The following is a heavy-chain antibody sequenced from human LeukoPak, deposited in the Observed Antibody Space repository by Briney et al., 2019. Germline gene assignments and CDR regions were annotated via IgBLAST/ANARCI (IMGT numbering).Heavy chain of an antibody. CDR2: INHSGST. V-gene: IGHV4-34*01. CDR1: GGSFSGYY. J-gene: IGHJ4*02. CDR3: ARVLPPLPLGLWFGELSPYYFDY. Sequence: SSETLSLTCAVYGGSFSGYYWSWIRQPPGKGLEWIGEINHSGSTNYNPSLKSRVTISVDTSKNQFSLKLSSVTAADTAVYYCARVLPPLPLGLWFGELSPYYFDYWGQGTLVTVSS. D-gene: IGHD3-10*01.